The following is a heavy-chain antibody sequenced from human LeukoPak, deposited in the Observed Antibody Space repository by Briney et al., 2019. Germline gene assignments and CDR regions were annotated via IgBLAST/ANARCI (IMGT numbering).Heavy chain of an antibody. J-gene: IGHJ2*01. D-gene: IGHD3-9*01. Sequence: GASVKVSCQASGYTFTTYGISWVRQAPGQGLEWMGWTSTSNGDTNYAQSLQGRVTMTTDTSTSTAYMELRSLRSDDTAVYYCARSPGYYDILTGYPINWYFDLWGRGTLVTVSS. CDR1: GYTFTTYG. V-gene: IGHV1-18*01. CDR3: ARSPGYYDILTGYPINWYFDL. CDR2: TSTSNGDT.